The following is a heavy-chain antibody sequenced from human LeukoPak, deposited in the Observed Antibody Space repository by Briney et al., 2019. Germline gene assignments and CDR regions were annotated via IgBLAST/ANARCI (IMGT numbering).Heavy chain of an antibody. V-gene: IGHV3-48*02. CDR1: GLTFSSYS. J-gene: IGHJ4*02. CDR2: ISTSNSTI. Sequence: GGSLRLSCAASGLTFSSYSMNWVRQAPGKGLEWISYISTSNSTIYYADSVKGRFTISRDNAKNLVYLQMNSLRDEDTAVYYCARRGGWGQGTLVTVSS. CDR3: ARRGG.